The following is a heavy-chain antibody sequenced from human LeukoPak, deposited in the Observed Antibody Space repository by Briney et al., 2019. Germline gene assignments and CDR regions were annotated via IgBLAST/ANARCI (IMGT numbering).Heavy chain of an antibody. CDR2: IYHSGST. CDR1: GYSISSGYY. J-gene: IGHJ4*02. V-gene: IGHV4-38-2*02. CDR3: ARDSGDHPVAGTISFVY. Sequence: SETLSLTCTVSGYSISSGYYWGWIRQPPGKGLEWIGSIYHSGSTYYNPSLKSRVTISVDTSKNQFSLKLSSVTAADTAVYYCARDSGDHPVAGTISFVYWGQGTLVTVSS. D-gene: IGHD6-19*01.